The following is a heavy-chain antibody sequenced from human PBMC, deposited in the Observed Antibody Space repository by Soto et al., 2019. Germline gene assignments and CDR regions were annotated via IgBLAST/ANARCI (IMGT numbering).Heavy chain of an antibody. CDR2: IYFSGFT. CDR1: GGSISNYY. V-gene: IGHV4-59*01. CDR3: ATAPTGRYWGFFDS. J-gene: IGHJ4*02. Sequence: TSETLSLTCTVSGGSISNYYWNWFRQPPGEGLEWIGYIYFSGFTNYNPSLKSRVAISLDMSRFQFSLKLASVTAADTAVYYCATAPTGRYWGFFDSWGRGTLVTVSS. D-gene: IGHD2-8*02.